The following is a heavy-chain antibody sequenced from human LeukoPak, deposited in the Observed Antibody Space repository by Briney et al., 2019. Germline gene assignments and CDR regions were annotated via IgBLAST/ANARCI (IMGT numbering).Heavy chain of an antibody. Sequence: SETLSLTCTVSGGSISSSSYYWGWIRQPPGKGLEWIGSIYYSGSTYYNPSLKSRVTISVDTSKNQFSLKLSSVTAADTAVYYCARALVERDSHWFDPWGQGTLVTVSS. J-gene: IGHJ5*02. CDR3: ARALVERDSHWFDP. CDR2: IYYSGST. V-gene: IGHV4-39*07. D-gene: IGHD1-1*01. CDR1: GGSISSSSYY.